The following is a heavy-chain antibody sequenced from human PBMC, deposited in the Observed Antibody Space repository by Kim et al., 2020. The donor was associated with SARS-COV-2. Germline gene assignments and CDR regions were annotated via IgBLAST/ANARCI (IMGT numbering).Heavy chain of an antibody. D-gene: IGHD4-17*01. V-gene: IGHV4-59*01. Sequence: NDNPSLKSRVTISVDTSKNQFSLKLSSVTAADTAVYYCARAPPYGDYPDYWGQGTLVTVSS. J-gene: IGHJ4*02. CDR3: ARAPPYGDYPDY.